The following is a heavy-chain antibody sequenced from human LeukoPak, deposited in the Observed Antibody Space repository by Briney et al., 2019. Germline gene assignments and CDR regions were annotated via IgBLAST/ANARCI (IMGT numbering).Heavy chain of an antibody. V-gene: IGHV3-23*01. CDR3: AKPLIGRQLRGGVFDY. D-gene: IGHD3-16*01. CDR2: ISGSGGST. J-gene: IGHJ4*02. Sequence: PGGSLRLSCAASGFTFSSYAMSWVRQAPGEGLEWVSAISGSGGSTYYADSVKGRFTISRDNSKNTLYLQMNSLRAEDTAVYYCAKPLIGRQLRGGVFDYWGQGALVTVSS. CDR1: GFTFSSYA.